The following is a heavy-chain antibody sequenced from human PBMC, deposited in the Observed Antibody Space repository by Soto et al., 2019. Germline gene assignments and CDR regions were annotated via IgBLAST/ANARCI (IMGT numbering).Heavy chain of an antibody. D-gene: IGHD4-17*01. J-gene: IGHJ4*02. CDR1: GFTFSSYG. CDR2: ISYDGSNK. V-gene: IGHV3-30*18. CDR3: AKGVYGGIPH. Sequence: QVQLVESGGGVVQPGRSLRLSCAASGFTFSSYGMHWVRQAPGKGLEWVAVISYDGSNKYYADSVKGRFTISRDNSKNTLYLQMNSLRAEDTAVYYCAKGVYGGIPHWGQGTLVTVSS.